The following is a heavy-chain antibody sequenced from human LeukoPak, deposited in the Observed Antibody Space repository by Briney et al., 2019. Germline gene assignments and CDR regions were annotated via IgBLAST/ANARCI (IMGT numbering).Heavy chain of an antibody. D-gene: IGHD3-16*01. CDR2: INPNSGGT. J-gene: IGHJ4*02. CDR3: ARDYDYVWGSPYYFDY. V-gene: IGHV1-2*02. CDR1: GYTFTGYY. Sequence: GASVKVSCKASGYTFTGYYMHWVRQAPGQGLEWMGWINPNSGGTNYAQKFQGRVTMTRDTSISTAYMELSRLRSGDTAVYYCARDYDYVWGSPYYFDYWGQGTLVTVSS.